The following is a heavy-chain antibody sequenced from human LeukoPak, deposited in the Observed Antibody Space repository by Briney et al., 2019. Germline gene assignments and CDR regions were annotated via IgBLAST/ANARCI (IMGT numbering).Heavy chain of an antibody. J-gene: IGHJ4*02. CDR2: IYTSGST. D-gene: IGHD3-22*01. CDR3: ARAHDSSGYYYSYFDY. V-gene: IGHV4-61*02. CDR1: GGSISSGSYY. Sequence: SETLSLTCTVSGGSISSGSYYWSWIRQPAGKGLEWIGRIYTSGSTNYNPSLKSRVTLSVDTSKNQFSLKLSSVTAADTAVYYCARAHDSSGYYYSYFDYWGQGTLVTVSS.